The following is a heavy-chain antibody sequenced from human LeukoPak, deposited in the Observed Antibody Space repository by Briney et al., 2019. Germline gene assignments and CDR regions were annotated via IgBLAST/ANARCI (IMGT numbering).Heavy chain of an antibody. Sequence: SGTLSLTCAVYGGSFSGYYWGWVRQPPREGLEWIGEINHSGSTNYNPSLTSLVTISVDTSKNQCSLKLSSVTAADTAVYYCERGRGFWSGYQTSFDYWGQGTLVTVSS. CDR2: INHSGST. V-gene: IGHV4-34*01. D-gene: IGHD3-3*01. CDR3: ERGRGFWSGYQTSFDY. CDR1: GGSFSGYY. J-gene: IGHJ4*02.